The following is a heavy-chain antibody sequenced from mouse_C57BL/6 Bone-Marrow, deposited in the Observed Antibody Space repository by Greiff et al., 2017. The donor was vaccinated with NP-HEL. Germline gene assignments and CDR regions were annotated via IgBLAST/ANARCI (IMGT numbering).Heavy chain of an antibody. Sequence: EVKLMESGGGLVKPGGSLKLSCAASGFTFSSYTMSWVRQTPEKRLEWVATISGGGGNTYYPDSVKGRFTISRDNAKNTLYLQMSRLRSEDTALYYCASPRYYSNYYAMDYWGQGTSVTVSS. CDR2: ISGGGGNT. CDR3: ASPRYYSNYYAMDY. J-gene: IGHJ4*01. V-gene: IGHV5-9*01. D-gene: IGHD2-5*01. CDR1: GFTFSSYT.